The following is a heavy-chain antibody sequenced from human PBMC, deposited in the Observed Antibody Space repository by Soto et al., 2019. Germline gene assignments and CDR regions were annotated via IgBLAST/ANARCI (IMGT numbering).Heavy chain of an antibody. V-gene: IGHV4-4*02. CDR3: ATGATTSLRPDAFDI. J-gene: IGHJ3*02. CDR1: GGSISSSNW. CDR2: IYHSGST. Sequence: SETLSLTCAVSGGSISSSNWWSWVRQPPGKGLEWIGEIYHSGSTNYNPSLKSRVTISVDKSKNQFSLKLSSVTAADTAVYYCATGATTSLRPDAFDIWGQGTMVTVSS. D-gene: IGHD1-26*01.